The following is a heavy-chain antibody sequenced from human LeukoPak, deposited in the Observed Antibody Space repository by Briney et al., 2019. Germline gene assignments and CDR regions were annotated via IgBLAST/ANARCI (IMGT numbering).Heavy chain of an antibody. D-gene: IGHD3-16*01. CDR1: GFAFSNSW. V-gene: IGHV3-7*01. J-gene: IGHJ4*02. CDR2: INHDGSEK. Sequence: PGGSLTLSCAASGFAFSNSWMTWVRQAPGKGLEWVANINHDGSEKYYVGSMKGRFTISRNNVKNSLYLQVNSLRAEDTAVYYCARDSGHGGIFDYWGQGTLVTVSS. CDR3: ARDSGHGGIFDY.